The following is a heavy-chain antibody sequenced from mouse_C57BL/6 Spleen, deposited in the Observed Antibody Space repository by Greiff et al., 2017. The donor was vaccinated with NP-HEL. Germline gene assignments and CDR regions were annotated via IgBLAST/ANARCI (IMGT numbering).Heavy chain of an antibody. CDR3: ARSRVWDGDYFDY. D-gene: IGHD4-1*01. CDR1: GYTFTSYW. Sequence: QVQLKQPGAELVRPGSSVKLSCKASGYTFTSYWMHWVKQRPIQGLEWIGNIDPSDSETHYNQKFKDKATLTVDKSSSTAYMQLSSLTSEDSAVYYCARSRVWDGDYFDYWGQGTTLTVSS. J-gene: IGHJ2*01. V-gene: IGHV1-52*01. CDR2: IDPSDSET.